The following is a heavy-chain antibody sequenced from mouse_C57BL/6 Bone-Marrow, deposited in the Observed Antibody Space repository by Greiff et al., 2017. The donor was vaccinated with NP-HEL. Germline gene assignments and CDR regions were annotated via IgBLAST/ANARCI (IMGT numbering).Heavy chain of an antibody. V-gene: IGHV1-64*01. J-gene: IGHJ1*03. CDR2: IHPNSGST. Sequence: QVQLQQPGAELVKPGASVKLSCKASGYTFTSYWMHWVKQRPGQGLEWIGMIHPNSGSTNYNEKFKSKATLTVDKSSSTAYMQLSSLTSEDSAVYYCARCHCDGSSWYFDVWGKGTTVTVSS. D-gene: IGHD1-1*01. CDR1: GYTFTSYW. CDR3: ARCHCDGSSWYFDV.